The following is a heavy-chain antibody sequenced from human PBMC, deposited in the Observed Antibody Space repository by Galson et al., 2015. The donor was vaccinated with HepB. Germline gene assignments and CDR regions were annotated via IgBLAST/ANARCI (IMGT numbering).Heavy chain of an antibody. J-gene: IGHJ4*02. CDR2: ISYDGSNK. D-gene: IGHD6-13*01. CDR1: GFTFSSYG. CDR3: AKEFHSSWPSFGY. V-gene: IGHV3-30*18. Sequence: SLRLSCAASGFTFSSYGMHWVRQAPGKGLEWVAVISYDGSNKYYADSVKGRFTISRDNSKNTLYLQMNSLRAEDTAVYYCAKEFHSSWPSFGYWGQGTLVTVSS.